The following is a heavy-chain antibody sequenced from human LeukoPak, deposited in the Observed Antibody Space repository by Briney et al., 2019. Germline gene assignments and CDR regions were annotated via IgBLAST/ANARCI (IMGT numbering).Heavy chain of an antibody. CDR3: ARGGRAAAGRGYYYYMDV. Sequence: ASVKVSCKTSGYTFTSYGISWVRQAPGQGLEWMGWISPYNGNTNYAQKIQGRVTMTTDTSTSTAYMELRNLRYDDTAVYYCARGGRAAAGRGYYYYMDVWGEGTTVTISS. CDR2: ISPYNGNT. J-gene: IGHJ6*03. V-gene: IGHV1-18*01. D-gene: IGHD6-13*01. CDR1: GYTFTSYG.